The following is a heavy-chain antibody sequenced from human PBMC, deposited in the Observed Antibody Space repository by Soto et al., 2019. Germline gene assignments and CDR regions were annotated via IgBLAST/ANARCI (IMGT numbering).Heavy chain of an antibody. J-gene: IGHJ5*02. CDR2: INPNTGGT. V-gene: IGHV1-2*02. Sequence: QGRLVQSGAEVKKPGASVKVSCKASGYTFTDYYIHWVRQAPGQGLEWMGWINPNTGGTNSAQKFKGRVTMTWDTSISSAYMDLSGLTSDDTAVYYCVRSALVLKVYVPTADWFDPWGQGTLVTVSS. CDR1: GYTFTDYY. D-gene: IGHD2-8*01. CDR3: VRSALVLKVYVPTADWFDP.